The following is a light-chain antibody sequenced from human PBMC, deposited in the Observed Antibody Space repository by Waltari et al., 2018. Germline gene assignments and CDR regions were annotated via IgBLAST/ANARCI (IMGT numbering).Light chain of an antibody. V-gene: IGKV3-11*01. CDR2: DTS. CDR3: QQRRNWPLT. Sequence: EIVLIQSPAILSFSPGERATLSCRAIQSVGTYLAWYQQRPGQSPRLLIYDTSYRATGIPARFSGSGSETDFTLTISSLQPEDFAVYYCQQRRNWPLTFGGGTRVQI. CDR1: QSVGTY. J-gene: IGKJ4*01.